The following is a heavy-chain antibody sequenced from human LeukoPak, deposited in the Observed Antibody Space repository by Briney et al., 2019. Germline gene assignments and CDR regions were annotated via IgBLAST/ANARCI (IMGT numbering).Heavy chain of an antibody. V-gene: IGHV1-2*02. J-gene: IGHJ4*02. CDR2: INPNSGGT. CDR3: ASRPDQHLLYYFDY. CDR1: GYTFTGYY. D-gene: IGHD2-15*01. Sequence: ASVKVSCKASGYTFTGYYMHWVRQAPGQGLEWMGWINPNSGGTKYAQKFQGRVTMTSDASISTAYMELSSLRSDDTAVYYCASRPDQHLLYYFDYWGQGALVTVSS.